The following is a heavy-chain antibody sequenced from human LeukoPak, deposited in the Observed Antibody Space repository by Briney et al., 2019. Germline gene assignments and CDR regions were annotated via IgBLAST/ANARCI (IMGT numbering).Heavy chain of an antibody. J-gene: IGHJ4*02. CDR1: VYTFTIYH. D-gene: IGHD4-17*01. V-gene: IGHV1-8*03. CDR2: MNPYSGDR. CDR3: ARTTSLTASGYDY. Sequence: ASVRVSYKPSVYTFTIYHINGVRQATGQGREGMGWMNPYSGDRGYAQKFQVRVSITSDTSIRTAYMELSSLRSEDTAVYFCARTTSLTASGYDYWGQGTLVTVSS.